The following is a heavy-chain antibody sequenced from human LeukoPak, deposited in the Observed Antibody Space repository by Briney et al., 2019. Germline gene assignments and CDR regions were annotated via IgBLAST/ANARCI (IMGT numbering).Heavy chain of an antibody. D-gene: IGHD5-18*01. CDR2: LYYSGST. Sequence: KASETLSLTCTVSGGSISSSSYYWGWIRQPPGKGLEWIGYLYYSGSTNYSPSLKSRVTISIDTSKNQFSLKLSSVTAADTAVYYCASASGYSYGPPHYYFDYWGQGTLVTVSS. V-gene: IGHV4-61*05. CDR1: GGSISSSSYY. CDR3: ASASGYSYGPPHYYFDY. J-gene: IGHJ4*02.